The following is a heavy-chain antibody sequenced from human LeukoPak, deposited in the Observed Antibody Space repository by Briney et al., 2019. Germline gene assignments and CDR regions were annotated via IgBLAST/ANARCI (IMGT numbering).Heavy chain of an antibody. J-gene: IGHJ6*03. V-gene: IGHV1-69*13. Sequence: SVKVSCKASGGTFSSYAISWVRQAPGQGLEWMGGIIPIFGTANYAQKFQGRVTITADGSTSTAYMELSSLRSEDTAVYYCARVHWTAAKIGYYYYMDVWGKGATVTVSS. CDR1: GGTFSSYA. CDR2: IIPIFGTA. D-gene: IGHD2-2*01. CDR3: ARVHWTAAKIGYYYYMDV.